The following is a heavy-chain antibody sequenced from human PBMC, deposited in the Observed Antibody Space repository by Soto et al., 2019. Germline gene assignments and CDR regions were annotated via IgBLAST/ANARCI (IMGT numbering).Heavy chain of an antibody. V-gene: IGHV1-3*01. J-gene: IGHJ4*02. D-gene: IGHD3-22*01. CDR2: INAGNGNT. CDR1: GYTFTSYA. Sequence: ASVKVSCKASGYTFTSYAMHWVRQAPGQRLEWMGWINAGNGNTKYSQKFQGRVTITRDTSASTAYMELRSLRSDDTAVYYCARGGDSSGYWGFFDYWGQGTLVTVSS. CDR3: ARGGDSSGYWGFFDY.